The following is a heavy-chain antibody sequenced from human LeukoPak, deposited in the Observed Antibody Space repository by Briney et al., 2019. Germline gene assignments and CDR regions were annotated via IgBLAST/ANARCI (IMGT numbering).Heavy chain of an antibody. Sequence: PSETLSLTCTVAGVSISTGGYYWSWIRQPAGTGLEWIGRIYSSGSTNYSPSFKSRVTISVDTSKNQFSLNLRSVTAADTAVYYCARGEYDSSAYWGYYFENWGQGTLVTVSS. CDR2: IYSSGST. CDR3: ARGEYDSSAYWGYYFEN. D-gene: IGHD3-22*01. J-gene: IGHJ4*02. CDR1: GVSISTGGYY. V-gene: IGHV4-61*02.